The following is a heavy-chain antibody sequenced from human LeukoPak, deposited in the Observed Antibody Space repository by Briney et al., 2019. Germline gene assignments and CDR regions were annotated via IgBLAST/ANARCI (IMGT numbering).Heavy chain of an antibody. CDR1: GGSISSSNW. Sequence: PSETLSLTCAVSGGSISSSNWWSWVRQPPGKGLEWIGEIYHSGSTNYNPSLKSRVTISLDKSKNQFSLKLTSVTAADTAAYYCARVRAAAIPYYFDYWGQGTLVTVSS. V-gene: IGHV4-4*02. CDR3: ARVRAAAIPYYFDY. J-gene: IGHJ4*02. D-gene: IGHD6-13*01. CDR2: IYHSGST.